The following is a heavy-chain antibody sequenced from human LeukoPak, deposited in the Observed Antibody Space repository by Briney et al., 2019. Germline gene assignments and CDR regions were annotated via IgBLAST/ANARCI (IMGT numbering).Heavy chain of an antibody. V-gene: IGHV1-2*02. CDR1: GCTFTGYY. Sequence: ASVKVSCKASGCTFTGYYMHWVRQAPGQGLEWMGWINPNSGGTNYAQKFQGRVTMTRDTSISTAYMELSRLRSDDTAVYYCARADDSSGYEAFDIWGQGTMVTVSS. CDR3: ARADDSSGYEAFDI. J-gene: IGHJ3*02. D-gene: IGHD3-22*01. CDR2: INPNSGGT.